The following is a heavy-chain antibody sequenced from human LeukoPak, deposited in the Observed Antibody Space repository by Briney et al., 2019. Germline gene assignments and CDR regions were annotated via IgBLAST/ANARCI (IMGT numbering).Heavy chain of an antibody. J-gene: IGHJ4*02. CDR3: ARVCCSGGSCYGEVFDY. CDR2: INPGDAST. Sequence: ASVKVSCKASGYIFTNYYMQWVQQAPGQGLEWVGIINPGDASTSYAQKFKGRVTMTRDTSTSTVYMDLSSLRSEDTAVYYCARVCCSGGSCYGEVFDYWGQGTLVTVSS. V-gene: IGHV1-46*01. D-gene: IGHD2-15*01. CDR1: GYIFTNYY.